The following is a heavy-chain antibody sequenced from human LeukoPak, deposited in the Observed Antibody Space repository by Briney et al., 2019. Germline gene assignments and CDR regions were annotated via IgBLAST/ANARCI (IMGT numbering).Heavy chain of an antibody. V-gene: IGHV4-34*01. Sequence: SETLSLTCAVYGGSFSGYYWSWIRQPPGKGLEWIGEINHSGSTNYNPSLKSRVTISVDTSKNQFSLKLSSVTAADTAVYYCARSAYNWNDGYYYYYMDVWGKGTTVTVSS. J-gene: IGHJ6*03. CDR2: INHSGST. CDR1: GGSFSGYY. CDR3: ARSAYNWNDGYYYYYMDV. D-gene: IGHD1-20*01.